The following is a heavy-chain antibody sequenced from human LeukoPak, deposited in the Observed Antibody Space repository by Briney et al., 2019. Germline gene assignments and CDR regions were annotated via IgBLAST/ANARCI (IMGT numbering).Heavy chain of an antibody. CDR2: IYYSGST. Sequence: SETLSLTCTVSGGSISSGDYYWSWIRQPPGKGLEWIGYIYYSGSTYYNPSLKSRVTISVDTSKNQFSLKLSSVTAADTAVHYCAKTSSSWYDYWGQGTLVTVSS. V-gene: IGHV4-30-4*01. CDR3: AKTSSSWYDY. D-gene: IGHD6-13*01. CDR1: GGSISSGDYY. J-gene: IGHJ4*02.